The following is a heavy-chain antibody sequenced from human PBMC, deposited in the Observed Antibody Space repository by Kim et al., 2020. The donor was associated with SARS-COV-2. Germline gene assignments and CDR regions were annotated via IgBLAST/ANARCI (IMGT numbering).Heavy chain of an antibody. CDR3: ATDQRQGHRPYGAFDI. CDR2: FDPEDGET. J-gene: IGHJ3*02. V-gene: IGHV1-24*01. CDR1: GYTLTELS. D-gene: IGHD2-2*01. Sequence: ASVKVSCKVSGYTLTELSMHWVRQAPGKGLEWMGGFDPEDGETIYAQKFQGRVTMTEDTSTDTAYMDLSSLRSDDTAVYYCATDQRQGHRPYGAFDIWGQGTMVTVSS.